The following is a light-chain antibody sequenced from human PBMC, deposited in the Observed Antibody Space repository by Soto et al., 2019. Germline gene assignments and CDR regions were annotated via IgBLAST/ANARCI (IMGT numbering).Light chain of an antibody. CDR3: SSYAGSDRGV. V-gene: IGLV2-8*01. CDR2: EVN. J-gene: IGLJ3*02. CDR1: SSDIGNYNY. Sequence: QSVLTQPPSASGSPGQSVTISCTGTSSDIGNYNYVSWYQQHPGKAPKLMIYEVNKRPSGVPDRFSGSKSGNTASLTVSGLQAEDEADYYCSSYAGSDRGVFGGGTKLTVL.